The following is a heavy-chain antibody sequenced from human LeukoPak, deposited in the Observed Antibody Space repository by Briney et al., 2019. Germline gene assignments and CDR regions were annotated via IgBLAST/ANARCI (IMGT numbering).Heavy chain of an antibody. CDR1: GGSISTYF. Sequence: SETLSLTCTVSGGSISTYFWTWIRQPPGKRLEWIGFIYYSGSTNYNPSLKSRVTISVDTSKNQFSLKLSSVTAADTAVYYCARVPVLGIAAAANWFDPWGQGTLVTVSS. CDR2: IYYSGST. D-gene: IGHD6-13*01. V-gene: IGHV4-59*01. J-gene: IGHJ5*02. CDR3: ARVPVLGIAAAANWFDP.